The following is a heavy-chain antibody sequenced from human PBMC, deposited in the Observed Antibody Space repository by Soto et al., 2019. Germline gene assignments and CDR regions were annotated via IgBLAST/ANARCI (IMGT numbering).Heavy chain of an antibody. Sequence: GASVKVSCKASGYTFTSYGISWVRQAPGQGLEWMGWISAYNGNTNYAQKLQGRVTMTTDTSTSTAYMELNSLTVEDAAVYYCTKDRVPDGIYSFDYWGQGALVTVSS. CDR3: TKDRVPDGIYSFDY. CDR2: ISAYNGNT. J-gene: IGHJ4*02. V-gene: IGHV1-18*01. CDR1: GYTFTSYG. D-gene: IGHD2-15*01.